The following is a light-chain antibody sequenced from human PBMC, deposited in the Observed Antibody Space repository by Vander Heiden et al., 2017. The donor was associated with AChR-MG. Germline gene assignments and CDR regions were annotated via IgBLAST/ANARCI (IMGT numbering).Light chain of an antibody. Sequence: EIVMTQSPATLSVSPGERATLSCRASGSVSSNLAWYQQRPGQAPRLLIYESSTRAAGIPARFSGSGSGTEFTLTVSSLQSEDFAVFYCQQDFNRPYTFGQGTKVEIK. V-gene: IGKV3-15*01. J-gene: IGKJ2*01. CDR1: GSVSSN. CDR3: QQDFNRPYT. CDR2: ESS.